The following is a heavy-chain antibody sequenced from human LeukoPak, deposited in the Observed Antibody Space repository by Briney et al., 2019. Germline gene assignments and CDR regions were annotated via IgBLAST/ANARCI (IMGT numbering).Heavy chain of an antibody. J-gene: IGHJ3*02. Sequence: GGSLRLSCAASGFTFSDYYMSWIRQAPGKGLEWVSYISSSSSYTNYADSVRGRFTISRDNAKNSLYLQMNSLRAEDTAVYYCARDGTPGYCSSTSCYPHDAFDIWGQGTMVTVSS. CDR1: GFTFSDYY. D-gene: IGHD2-2*01. CDR3: ARDGTPGYCSSTSCYPHDAFDI. CDR2: ISSSSSYT. V-gene: IGHV3-11*06.